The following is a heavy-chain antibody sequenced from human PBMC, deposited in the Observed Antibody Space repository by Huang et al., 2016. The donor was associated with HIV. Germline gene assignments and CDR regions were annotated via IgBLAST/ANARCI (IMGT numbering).Heavy chain of an antibody. D-gene: IGHD3-22*01. CDR1: GGSITSSSYY. J-gene: IGHJ3*02. Sequence: QLQLQGSGPGLVKPSETLSLTCTVSGGSITSSSYYWGWIHQPPGKGLEWVGSIYYSGSTDYNPSLKSLVTVSVDTSKNQFSLKLSSVTAADTAVYYCARHFSYYDSSGYTPWDAFDIWGQGTMVTVSS. V-gene: IGHV4-39*01. CDR3: ARHFSYYDSSGYTPWDAFDI. CDR2: IYYSGST.